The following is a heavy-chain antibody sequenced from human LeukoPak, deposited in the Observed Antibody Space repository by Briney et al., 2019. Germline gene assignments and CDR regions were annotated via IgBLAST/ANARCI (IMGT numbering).Heavy chain of an antibody. Sequence: GGSLRLSCAASGINVGSNYMNWVRQAPGRGLEWVSVMYSEGGTNYAGSVKGRFTIPRDYLKNTLYLQMDSLRVEDTAVYYCARGPGAFDYWGQGTLVTVSS. CDR1: GINVGSNY. V-gene: IGHV3-66*01. J-gene: IGHJ4*02. CDR2: MYSEGGT. CDR3: ARGPGAFDY.